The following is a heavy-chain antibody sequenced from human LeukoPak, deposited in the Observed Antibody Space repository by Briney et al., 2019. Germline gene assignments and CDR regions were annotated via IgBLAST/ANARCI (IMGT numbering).Heavy chain of an antibody. V-gene: IGHV3-53*01. CDR2: IFNGGST. CDR3: ARDRPDVVLRYFDWLGN. CDR1: GFNVSSNY. Sequence: PGGSLRLSCAASGFNVSSNYLSWVRQAPGKGLEWVSVIFNGGSTYYEDSVKGQFIISRDNSKNTLYLHMNSLRAEDTAVYYCARDRPDVVLRYFDWLGNWGQGTLVTVSS. D-gene: IGHD3-9*01. J-gene: IGHJ5*02.